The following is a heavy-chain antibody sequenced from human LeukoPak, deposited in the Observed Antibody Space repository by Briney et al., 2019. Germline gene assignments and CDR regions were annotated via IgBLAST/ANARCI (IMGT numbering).Heavy chain of an antibody. J-gene: IGHJ6*02. D-gene: IGHD2-15*01. CDR1: GDIFSSNG. CDR2: IVPSFGTK. V-gene: IGHV1-69*13. Sequence: SVKVSCKASGDIFSSNGINWVRQAPGQGLEWMGRIVPSFGTKDYAQKFQGGVRIIADESTSTAYMELSSLRFEDTAMYYCVRGGWYSDRSYYYGMDVWGQGTTVIVSS. CDR3: VRGGWYSDRSYYYGMDV.